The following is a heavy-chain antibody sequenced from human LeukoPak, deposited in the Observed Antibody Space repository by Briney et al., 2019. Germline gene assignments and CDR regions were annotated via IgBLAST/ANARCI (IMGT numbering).Heavy chain of an antibody. CDR3: AREVWFGELSHFDY. CDR1: GFTFSDYY. V-gene: IGHV3-11*04. CDR2: ISSSGSTI. J-gene: IGHJ4*02. Sequence: GGSLRLSCAASGFTFSDYYMSWIRQAPGKGLEWVSYISSSGSTIYYADSVKGRFTISRDNAKNSLYLQMNSLRAEDTAVYYCAREVWFGELSHFDYWGQGTLVTVSS. D-gene: IGHD3-10*01.